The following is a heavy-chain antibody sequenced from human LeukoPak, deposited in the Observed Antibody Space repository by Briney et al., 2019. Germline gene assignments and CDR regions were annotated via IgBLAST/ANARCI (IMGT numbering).Heavy chain of an antibody. J-gene: IGHJ3*02. CDR3: ARWGSRDGYNPDDAFDI. CDR2: IYYSGST. D-gene: IGHD5-24*01. Sequence: TSDTLSLTCTVSGGSISSYYWSWIRQPPGKGLEWIGYIYYSGSTNYNPSLKSRVTISVDTSKNQFSLKLSSVTAADTAVYYCARWGSRDGYNPDDAFDIWGQGTVVTVSS. V-gene: IGHV4-59*01. CDR1: GGSISSYY.